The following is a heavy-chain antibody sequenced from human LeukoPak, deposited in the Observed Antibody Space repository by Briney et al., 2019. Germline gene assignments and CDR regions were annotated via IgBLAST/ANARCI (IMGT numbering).Heavy chain of an antibody. J-gene: IGHJ3*02. CDR3: ARDFYYDSSGYPDSGAFDI. Sequence: GSLRLSCAASGFTFSSYGMHWVRQAPGKGLEWVAFIRYDGSNKYYADSVKGRFTISRDNSKNTLYLQMNSLRAEDTAVYYCARDFYYDSSGYPDSGAFDIWGQGTMVTVSS. CDR1: GFTFSSYG. D-gene: IGHD3-22*01. CDR2: IRYDGSNK. V-gene: IGHV3-30*02.